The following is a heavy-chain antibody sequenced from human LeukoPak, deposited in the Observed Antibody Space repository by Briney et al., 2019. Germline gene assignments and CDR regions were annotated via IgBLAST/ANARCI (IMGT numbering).Heavy chain of an antibody. D-gene: IGHD5-12*01. Sequence: GGSLRLSCEASKFTFSSAWMSWVRQPPGKGLEWVSRIKSKADGGAKDYAAPVKDRFTVSRDDSENIFYLQMNSLKTEDTGVYYCTTAPYDGKDYWGQGTLVTVSS. V-gene: IGHV3-15*01. CDR2: IKSKADGGAK. CDR1: KFTFSSAW. CDR3: TTAPYDGKDY. J-gene: IGHJ1*01.